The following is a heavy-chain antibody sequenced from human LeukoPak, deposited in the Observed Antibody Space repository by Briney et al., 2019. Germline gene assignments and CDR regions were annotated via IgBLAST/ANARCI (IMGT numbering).Heavy chain of an antibody. J-gene: IGHJ6*03. CDR3: ARHTGRATIFGVVIISDPTPEYMDV. Sequence: PSETLSLTCTVSGGSISSYYWSWIRQPPGKGPEWIGYIYTSGSTNYNPSLKSRVTISVDTSKNQFSLKLSSVTAADTAVYYCARHTGRATIFGVVIISDPTPEYMDVWGKGTTVTVSS. V-gene: IGHV4-4*09. D-gene: IGHD3-3*01. CDR2: IYTSGST. CDR1: GGSISSYY.